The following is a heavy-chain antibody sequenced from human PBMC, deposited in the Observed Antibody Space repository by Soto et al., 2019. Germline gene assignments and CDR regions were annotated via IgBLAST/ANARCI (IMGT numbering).Heavy chain of an antibody. CDR2: ISDDGASI. CDR3: ARENSVQAWLHHFDH. V-gene: IGHV3-48*03. CDR1: GFSFSSFA. J-gene: IGHJ4*02. Sequence: PGGSLRLSCEASGFSFSSFAMNWVRQAPGRGLEWVSYISDDGASIYYADSLKGRFTISRDNAKNSLSLQMNNLRAEDTAVYYCARENSVQAWLHHFDHWGRGTLVTVSS. D-gene: IGHD5-18*01.